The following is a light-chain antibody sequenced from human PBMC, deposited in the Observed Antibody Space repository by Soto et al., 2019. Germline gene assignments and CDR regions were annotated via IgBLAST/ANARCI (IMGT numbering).Light chain of an antibody. J-gene: IGLJ2*01. CDR3: AAWDDSLNGVL. Sequence: QSVLTQPPSASGTPGQRGTISCSGSSSNIGSYTVNWYRQVPGTAPKLLIYSSNQRPSGVPDRFSGAKSGTSASLAISGLQSEDEADYYCAAWDDSLNGVLFGGGTKLTVL. V-gene: IGLV1-44*01. CDR2: SSN. CDR1: SSNIGSYT.